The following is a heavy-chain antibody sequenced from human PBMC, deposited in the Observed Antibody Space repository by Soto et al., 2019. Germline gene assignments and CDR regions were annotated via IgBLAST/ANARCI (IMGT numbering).Heavy chain of an antibody. Sequence: LTCAASGFTFSTYAVSWVRQAPGKGLEWVSAISGSGSSRYYADSAKGRFTISRDNSKNTLFLQLNSLRAEDTAVYYCAKELLRLGESLERYFDYWGQGTMMTV. V-gene: IGHV3-23*01. CDR1: GFTFSTYA. CDR2: ISGSGSSR. D-gene: IGHD3-10*01. J-gene: IGHJ4*02. CDR3: AKELLRLGESLERYFDY.